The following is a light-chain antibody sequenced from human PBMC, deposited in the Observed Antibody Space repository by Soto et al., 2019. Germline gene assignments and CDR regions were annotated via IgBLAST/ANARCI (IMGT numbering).Light chain of an antibody. CDR1: SSDVGGYNY. Sequence: QSALTQPASMSGSPGQSITISCTGTSSDVGGYNYVSSYRQYPGKAPKLMIYDVNNRPTGVSTRFSGAKSCNTASLTISGLQAAYEADYYCSSHSSSSTLVLFGGGTKVTVL. J-gene: IGLJ2*01. V-gene: IGLV2-14*03. CDR2: DVN. CDR3: SSHSSSSTLVL.